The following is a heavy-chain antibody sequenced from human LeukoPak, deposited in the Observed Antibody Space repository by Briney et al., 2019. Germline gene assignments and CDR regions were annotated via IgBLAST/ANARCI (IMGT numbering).Heavy chain of an antibody. CDR2: TSYDGNNK. V-gene: IGHV3-30*01. CDR3: ARGGIPTGPYYYFYYMDV. CDR1: GFTFSRNV. D-gene: IGHD3-10*01. J-gene: IGHJ6*03. Sequence: GGSLRLSCAASGFTFSRNVMHWVRLAPGKGLEWVALTSYDGNNKFYADSVKGRFTISRDNSRNTLYLQMNSLRGEDAAVYSCARGGIPTGPYYYFYYMDVWGKGTAVTVSS.